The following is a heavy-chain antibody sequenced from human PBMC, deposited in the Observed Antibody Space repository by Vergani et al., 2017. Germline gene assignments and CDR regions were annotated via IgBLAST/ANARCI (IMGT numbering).Heavy chain of an antibody. CDR1: GYTFTSYA. CDR3: ARHSITIFGVVKKGGDY. Sequence: QVQLVQSGAEVKKPGSSVKVSCKASGYTFTSYAMHWVRQAPGQRLEWMGWINAGNGNTKYSQKFQGRVTITRDTSASTAYMELSSLRSEDTAVYYCARHSITIFGVVKKGGDYWGQGTLVTVSS. V-gene: IGHV1-3*01. D-gene: IGHD3-3*01. J-gene: IGHJ4*02. CDR2: INAGNGNT.